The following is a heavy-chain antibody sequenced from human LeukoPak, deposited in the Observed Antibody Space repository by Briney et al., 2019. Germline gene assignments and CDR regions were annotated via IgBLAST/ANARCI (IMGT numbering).Heavy chain of an antibody. V-gene: IGHV3-33*01. J-gene: IGHJ4*02. CDR2: IWYDGSNK. Sequence: GRSLRLSCAASGFTFSSYGMHWVRQAPGGGLEWVAVIWYDGSNKYYADSVKGRFTISRDNSKNTLYLQMNSLRAEDTAVYYCARENYDYVWGSYRYDYWGQGTLVTVSS. CDR1: GFTFSSYG. CDR3: ARENYDYVWGSYRYDY. D-gene: IGHD3-16*02.